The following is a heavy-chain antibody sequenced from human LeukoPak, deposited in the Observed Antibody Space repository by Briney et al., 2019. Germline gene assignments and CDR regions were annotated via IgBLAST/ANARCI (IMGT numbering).Heavy chain of an antibody. J-gene: IGHJ4*02. CDR3: ARGPLSIEVVQAAKSDY. CDR2: IDSDGSST. V-gene: IGHV3-74*01. Sequence: PGGSLRLSCAASGFTFSSYWMHWVRQAPGKGLVWVSRIDSDGSSTSYADSVKGRFTISRDNAKNTLYLQMNSLRAEDTAVYYCARGPLSIEVVQAAKSDYWGQGTLVSVSS. D-gene: IGHD2-15*01. CDR1: GFTFSSYW.